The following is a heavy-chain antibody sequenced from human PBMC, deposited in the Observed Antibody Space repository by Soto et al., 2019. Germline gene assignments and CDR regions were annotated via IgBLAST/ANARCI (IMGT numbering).Heavy chain of an antibody. Sequence: QVQLVESGGGVVQPGRSLRLSCAASGFTFSSYGMHWVRQAPGKGLEWVAVIWYDGSNQYYADSVKGRFTISRHNSKNTLYLQMNSLRAEDTAVYYCARANSSGWPWDFDYWGQGTLVTVSS. V-gene: IGHV3-33*01. D-gene: IGHD6-19*01. CDR2: IWYDGSNQ. CDR3: ARANSSGWPWDFDY. CDR1: GFTFSSYG. J-gene: IGHJ4*02.